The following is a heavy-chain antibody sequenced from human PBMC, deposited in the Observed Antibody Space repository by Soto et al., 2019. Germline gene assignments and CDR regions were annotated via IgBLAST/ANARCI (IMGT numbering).Heavy chain of an antibody. D-gene: IGHD3-3*01. J-gene: IGHJ5*02. CDR1: GFTFSSYA. CDR2: IGGSGDST. V-gene: IGHV3-23*01. Sequence: GGSLRLSCAASGFTFSSYAMSWVRQAPGKGLEWVSAIGGSGDSTYYADSVKGRFTISRDNSKSTLYLRMKSLRAEDTAVYYCAKDGDFWSGYFINWFDTWGQGTLVTVSS. CDR3: AKDGDFWSGYFINWFDT.